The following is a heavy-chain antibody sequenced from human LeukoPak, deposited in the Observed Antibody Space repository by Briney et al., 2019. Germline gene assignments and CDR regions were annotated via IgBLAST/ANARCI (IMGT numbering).Heavy chain of an antibody. CDR3: HRSYPYDY. J-gene: IGHJ4*02. CDR2: IKSRTDGGTI. V-gene: IGHV3-15*01. CDR1: GFTFSNAW. D-gene: IGHD3-16*02. Sequence: GGSLRLSCAVSGFTFSNAWMTWVRQAPGKGLEWVGRIKSRTDGGTIDYAAPVKGRFTISRDGSKNTLYLQMNSLDAEDTAVYFCHRSYPYDYWGQGTLVTVSS.